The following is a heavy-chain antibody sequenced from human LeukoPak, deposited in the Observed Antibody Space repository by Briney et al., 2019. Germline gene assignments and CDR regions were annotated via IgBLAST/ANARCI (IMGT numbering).Heavy chain of an antibody. D-gene: IGHD6-13*01. J-gene: IGHJ4*02. V-gene: IGHV3-11*03. CDR3: AASAAGTQKLDY. CDR2: ISSSSSYT. Sequence: PGGALRLSCAASGFTFSDYYMSWIRQAPGKGREWVSYISSSSSYTNYADSVKGRFTISRDNAKNSLYLQMNSLRAEDTAVYYCAASAAGTQKLDYWGQGTLVTVSS. CDR1: GFTFSDYY.